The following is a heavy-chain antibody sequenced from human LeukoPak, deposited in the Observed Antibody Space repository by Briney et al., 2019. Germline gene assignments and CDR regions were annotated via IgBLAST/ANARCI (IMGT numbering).Heavy chain of an antibody. J-gene: IGHJ6*02. D-gene: IGHD3-3*01. V-gene: IGHV1-8*01. CDR2: MNPNSGNT. CDR1: GYTFTSYD. Sequence: ASVKVSCKASGYTFTSYDINWVRQATGQGLEWMGWMNPNSGNTGYAQKFQGRVTMTRNTSISTAYMELSNLRSEDTAVYYCARRWTITIFGVVIANGMDVWGQGTTVTVSS. CDR3: ARRWTITIFGVVIANGMDV.